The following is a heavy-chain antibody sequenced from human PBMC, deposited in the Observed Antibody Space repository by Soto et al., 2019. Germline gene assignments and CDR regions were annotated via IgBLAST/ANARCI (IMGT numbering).Heavy chain of an antibody. CDR1: GGSISSGDYY. CDR3: ARSPYCSSTSCYLGLPNPFDY. V-gene: IGHV4-30-4*01. Sequence: QVQLPESGPGLVKPSQTLSLTCTVSGGSISSGDYYWSWIRQPPGKGLEWIGYIYYSGSTYYNPSLKSRVTISVDTSKNQFSLKLSSVTAADTAVYYCARSPYCSSTSCYLGLPNPFDYWGQGTLVTVSS. J-gene: IGHJ4*02. CDR2: IYYSGST. D-gene: IGHD2-2*01.